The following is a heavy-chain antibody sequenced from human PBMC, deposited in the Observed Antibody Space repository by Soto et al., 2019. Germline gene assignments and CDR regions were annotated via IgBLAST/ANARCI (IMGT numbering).Heavy chain of an antibody. CDR2: AHYSGSV. V-gene: IGHV4-30-2*03. Sequence: PSETLSLTCAVSGGSISSGGYSWSWIRQPPGKGLEWIGYAHYSGSVNYDPSLKSRLTISVDTSKNQFSLKLSSVTAADTAVYYCARLRSSYYGSGSYYNKGIYYFDYWGQGTLVTVSS. D-gene: IGHD3-10*01. CDR1: GGSISSGGYS. CDR3: ARLRSSYYGSGSYYNKGIYYFDY. J-gene: IGHJ4*02.